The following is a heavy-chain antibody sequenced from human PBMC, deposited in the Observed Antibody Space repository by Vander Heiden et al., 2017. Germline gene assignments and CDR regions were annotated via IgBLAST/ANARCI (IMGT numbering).Heavy chain of an antibody. CDR3: AKGNYYDSSGYYDY. Sequence: EVQLLESGGGLVQPGGSLKLPCAASGFTFSSYALSWLPQAPGKGLEWVSAISGSGGSTYYADSVKGRFTISRDNSKNTLYLQMNSLRAEDTAVYYCAKGNYYDSSGYYDYWGQGTLVTVSS. D-gene: IGHD3-22*01. CDR1: GFTFSSYA. CDR2: ISGSGGST. J-gene: IGHJ4*02. V-gene: IGHV3-23*01.